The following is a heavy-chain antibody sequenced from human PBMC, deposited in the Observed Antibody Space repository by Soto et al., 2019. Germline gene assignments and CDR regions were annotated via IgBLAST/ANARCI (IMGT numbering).Heavy chain of an antibody. Sequence: SETLSLTCTVSGGSISSSTYYWGWMRQPPGKGLEWIASFFIGGNTYYNPSLKSRVTISVDTSKNQFSLKLSSVTAADTAVYYCARDREGGYGSGSYSVNVGWFDPWGQGTLVTVSS. CDR3: ARDREGGYGSGSYSVNVGWFDP. J-gene: IGHJ5*02. D-gene: IGHD3-10*01. V-gene: IGHV4-39*07. CDR1: GGSISSSTYY. CDR2: FFIGGNT.